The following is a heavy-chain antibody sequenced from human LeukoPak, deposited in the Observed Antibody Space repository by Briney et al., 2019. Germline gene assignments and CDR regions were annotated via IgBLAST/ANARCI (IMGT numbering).Heavy chain of an antibody. CDR2: IWYDGSNK. D-gene: IGHD4-17*01. J-gene: IGHJ4*02. V-gene: IGHV3-33*01. CDR3: ARGYTTVTFFDY. CDR1: GFILSSYG. Sequence: PGGSLRLSCAASGFILSSYGMHWVRQAPGKGLEWVAVIWYDGSNKYYADSVKGRFTISRDNSKNTLYLQMNSLRAEDTAVYYCARGYTTVTFFDYWGQGTLVTVSS.